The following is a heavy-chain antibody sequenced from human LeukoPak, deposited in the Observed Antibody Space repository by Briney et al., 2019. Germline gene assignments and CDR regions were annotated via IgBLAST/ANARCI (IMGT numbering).Heavy chain of an antibody. CDR3: ARAPYSSGPYFDY. CDR1: RGTFSSYA. D-gene: IGHD6-19*01. Sequence: SVKVSCKASRGTFSSYAISWVRQAPGQGLEWMGGIIPILGTANYAQKFQGRVTITADEFTSTAYMELSSLRSEDTAVYYCARAPYSSGPYFDYWGQGTLVTVSS. CDR2: IIPILGTA. V-gene: IGHV1-69*13. J-gene: IGHJ4*02.